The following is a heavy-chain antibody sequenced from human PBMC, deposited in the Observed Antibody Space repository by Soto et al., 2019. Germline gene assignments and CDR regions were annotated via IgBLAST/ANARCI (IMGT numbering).Heavy chain of an antibody. D-gene: IGHD6-19*01. CDR3: ASRGWTFDY. CDR2: INHGGST. Sequence: QVQLQQWGAGLLKPSETLSLTCAVYGESFSGYYWTWIRQPPGKGLEWIGEINHGGSTNYNPSLKSRVTMSVDTSKNQFSLKLSSVTAADTAVYYCASRGWTFDYWGQGTLVTVSS. CDR1: GESFSGYY. V-gene: IGHV4-34*01. J-gene: IGHJ4*02.